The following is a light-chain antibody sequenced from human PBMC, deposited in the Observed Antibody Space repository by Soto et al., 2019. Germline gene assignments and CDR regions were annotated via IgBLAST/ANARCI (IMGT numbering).Light chain of an antibody. CDR2: DAS. J-gene: IGKJ4*01. CDR1: QDISNY. V-gene: IGKV1-33*01. CDR3: QQFHDLPT. Sequence: DIQMTRSPSSLPASVGDRVTITCQATQDISNYLNWFQQKPGKAPKLLIYDASTLETGVPSRFSGSGSGTDFTFTIISLQPEDIATYYCQQFHDLPTFGGGTKVDIK.